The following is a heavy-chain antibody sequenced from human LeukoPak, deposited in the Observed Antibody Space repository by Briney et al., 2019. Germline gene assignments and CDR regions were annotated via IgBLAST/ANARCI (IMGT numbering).Heavy chain of an antibody. V-gene: IGHV3-21*01. CDR3: ARDSVGYYGSGSYYKFDY. D-gene: IGHD3-10*01. CDR1: RFTFSSYS. Sequence: GGSLRLSCAASRFTFSSYSMNWVRQAPGKGLEWVSSISSSSSYIYYADSVKGRFTISRDNAKNSLYLQMNSLRAEDTAVYYCARDSVGYYGSGSYYKFDYWGQGTLVTVSS. J-gene: IGHJ4*02. CDR2: ISSSSSYI.